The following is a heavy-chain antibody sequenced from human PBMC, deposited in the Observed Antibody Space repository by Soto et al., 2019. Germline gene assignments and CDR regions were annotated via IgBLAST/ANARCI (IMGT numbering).Heavy chain of an antibody. D-gene: IGHD1-26*01. CDR1: GCSISGYY. CDR3: ARVQSGSYAIYYFDY. CDR2: IYYSGST. V-gene: IGHV4-59*01. Sequence: PSETLALSWAVTGCSISGYYWNWIRQPPGQGLEWIGYIYYSGSTNYNPSLKSRVTISVDTSKNQSSLKLRSVTAAATAVYYCARVQSGSYAIYYFDYWGQGTLVPVSS. J-gene: IGHJ4*02.